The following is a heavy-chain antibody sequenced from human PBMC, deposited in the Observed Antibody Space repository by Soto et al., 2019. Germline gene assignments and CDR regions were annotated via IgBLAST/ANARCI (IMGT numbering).Heavy chain of an antibody. J-gene: IGHJ3*02. D-gene: IGHD3-22*01. CDR1: GGTFSSYA. V-gene: IGHV1-69*13. CDR3: AREGRYYDSSGYYYEAFDI. CDR2: IIPIFGTA. Sequence: SVRVSCKASGGTFSSYAISWVRQAPGQGLEWMGGIIPIFGTANYAQKFQGRVTITADESTSTAYMELSSLRSEDTAVYYCAREGRYYDSSGYYYEAFDIWGQGTMVTVSS.